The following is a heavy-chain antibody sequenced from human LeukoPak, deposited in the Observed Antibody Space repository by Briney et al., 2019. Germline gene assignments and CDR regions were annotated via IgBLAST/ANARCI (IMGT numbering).Heavy chain of an antibody. J-gene: IGHJ3*02. Sequence: GESLKISCKGSGYSFTNNWIGWVRQMPGKGLEWMGIIYPGDSDTRYSPSFRGQVTISADKSISTAYLQWSSLKASDTAMYYSARGASYDAFDIWGQGTMVTVSS. CDR2: IYPGDSDT. CDR3: ARGASYDAFDI. CDR1: GYSFTNNW. V-gene: IGHV5-51*01. D-gene: IGHD1-26*01.